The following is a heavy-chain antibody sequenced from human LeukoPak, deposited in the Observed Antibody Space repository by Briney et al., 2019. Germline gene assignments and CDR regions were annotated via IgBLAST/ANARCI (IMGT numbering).Heavy chain of an antibody. CDR2: LRYGGSTK. J-gene: IGHJ1*01. CDR1: GFTFSNYG. Sequence: PARSLRLSCAASGFTFSNYGMHWLRQAPGQGLEWVAILRYGGSTKYYTDSVKGRFTISRDNSKNTLYLQMNSLRAEDTAVYYCAKETIDSSGHYYTGTEYFQRWGQGTLVTVSS. D-gene: IGHD3-22*01. V-gene: IGHV3-33*06. CDR3: AKETIDSSGHYYTGTEYFQR.